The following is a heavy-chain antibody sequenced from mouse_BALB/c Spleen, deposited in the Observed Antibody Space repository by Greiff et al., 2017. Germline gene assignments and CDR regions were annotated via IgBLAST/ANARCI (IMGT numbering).Heavy chain of an antibody. V-gene: IGHV14-3*02. J-gene: IGHJ4*01. D-gene: IGHD1-1*01. CDR3: AFGSSSSYYYAMDY. CDR2: IDPANGNT. Sequence: VQLKQSGAELVKPGASVKLSCTASGFNIKDTYMHWVKQRPEQGLEWIGRIDPANGNTKYDPKFQGKATITADTSSNTAYLQLSSLTSEDTAVYYCAFGSSSSYYYAMDYWGQGTSVTVSS. CDR1: GFNIKDTY.